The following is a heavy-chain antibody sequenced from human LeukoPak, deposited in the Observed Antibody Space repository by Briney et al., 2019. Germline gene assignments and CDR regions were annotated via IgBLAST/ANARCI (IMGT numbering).Heavy chain of an antibody. CDR1: GGSISSGGYS. J-gene: IGHJ3*02. CDR2: IYHSGST. V-gene: IGHV4-30-2*01. CDR3: ARFPVVFDAFDI. D-gene: IGHD4-23*01. Sequence: SQTLSLTCAVSGGSISSGGYSWSWIRQPPGKGLEWIGYIYHSGSTYYNPSLKSRVTISVDRSKNQFSLKLSSVTAADTAVYYCARFPVVFDAFDIWGQGTMVTVSS.